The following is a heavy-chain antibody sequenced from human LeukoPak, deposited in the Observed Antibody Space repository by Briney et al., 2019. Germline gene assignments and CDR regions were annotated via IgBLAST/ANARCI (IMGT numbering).Heavy chain of an antibody. Sequence: GSLRLSCAASGFTFSSYWVHWVRQAPGKGLVWVSRINSDGSSTSYAGSVKGRFTLSRDNAKNTLYLQMNSLRAEDTAVYYCARGYCSSTGCHDYYFDYWGQGTLVTVSS. D-gene: IGHD2-2*01. CDR3: ARGYCSSTGCHDYYFDY. V-gene: IGHV3-74*01. CDR2: INSDGSST. CDR1: GFTFSSYW. J-gene: IGHJ4*02.